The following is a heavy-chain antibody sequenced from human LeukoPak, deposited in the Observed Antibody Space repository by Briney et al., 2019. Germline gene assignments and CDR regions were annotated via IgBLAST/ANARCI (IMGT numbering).Heavy chain of an antibody. J-gene: IGHJ4*02. CDR3: ARGVANYYDSSGYQN. Sequence: GGSLRLSCVASGFTFSRYDMHWLRQAPGKGLEWLAFVRFDGRETFYADSVQGRFTISRDNSKNTLYLQMNSLRADDTAVYYCARGVANYYDSSGYQNWGQGTLVTVSS. D-gene: IGHD3-22*01. CDR2: VRFDGRET. CDR1: GFTFSRYD. V-gene: IGHV3-30*02.